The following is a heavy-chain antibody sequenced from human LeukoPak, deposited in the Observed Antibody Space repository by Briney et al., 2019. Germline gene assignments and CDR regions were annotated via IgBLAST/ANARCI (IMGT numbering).Heavy chain of an antibody. CDR2: ISWNSGSI. V-gene: IGHV3-9*01. CDR3: AKDTNHYDFWSGYYN. J-gene: IGHJ4*02. Sequence: GGSLRLSCAASGFTFDDYAMHWVRQAPGKGLEWVSGISWNSGSIGYVDSVKGRFTISRDNGKNSLYLQMNSLRAEDTALYYCAKDTNHYDFWSGYYNWGQGTLVTVSS. D-gene: IGHD3-3*01. CDR1: GFTFDDYA.